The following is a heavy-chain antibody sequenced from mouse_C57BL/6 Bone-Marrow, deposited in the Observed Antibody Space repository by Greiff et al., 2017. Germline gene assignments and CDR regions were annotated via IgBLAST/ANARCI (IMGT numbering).Heavy chain of an antibody. Sequence: QVQLQQSGPELVKPGASVKLSCKASGYTFTSYDINWVKQRPGQGLEWIGRIYPRDGSTKYNEKFKGKATFTVDTSSSTAYMELHSLTSEDSAVYFCARNYYGSSFWFAYWGQGTLVTVSA. CDR1: GYTFTSYD. CDR3: ARNYYGSSFWFAY. CDR2: IYPRDGST. J-gene: IGHJ3*01. D-gene: IGHD1-1*01. V-gene: IGHV1-85*01.